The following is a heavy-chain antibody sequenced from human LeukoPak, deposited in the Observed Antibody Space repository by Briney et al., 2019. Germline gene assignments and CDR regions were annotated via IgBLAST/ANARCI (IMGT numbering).Heavy chain of an antibody. V-gene: IGHV4-34*01. CDR1: GGSFSGYY. D-gene: IGHD3-3*01. Sequence: PSETLSLTCAVYGGSFSGYYWSWIRQPPGKGLEWIGEINHSGSTNYNPSLKSRVTISVDTSKNQFSLKLSSVTAADTAVYYCARFLPNTIFGVVTNSYFDHWGQGTLVTVSS. CDR2: INHSGST. J-gene: IGHJ4*02. CDR3: ARFLPNTIFGVVTNSYFDH.